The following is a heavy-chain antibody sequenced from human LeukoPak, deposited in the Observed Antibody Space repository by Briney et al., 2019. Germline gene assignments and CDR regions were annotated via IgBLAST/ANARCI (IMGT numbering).Heavy chain of an antibody. CDR3: ARLGSGSFDF. CDR2: VYYSGST. J-gene: IGHJ4*03. V-gene: IGHV4-30-4*01. Sequence: SETLSLTCTVSGGSISRADSYWSWIRQPPGKGLEWIGYVYYSGSTYYNPSLRSRITMSVDTSKNQFSLKLSSVTAADTAVYYCARLGSGSFDFWGQGTLVTVSS. D-gene: IGHD6-6*01. CDR1: GGSISRADSY.